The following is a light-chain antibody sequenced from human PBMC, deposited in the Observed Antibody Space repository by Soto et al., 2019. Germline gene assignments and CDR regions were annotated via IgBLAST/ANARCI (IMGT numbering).Light chain of an antibody. J-gene: IGKJ1*01. Sequence: DIQMTQSPSTLSASVGDRVTITCRASQSVDSRLAWYQQKPGKAPKLLVDDASTLETGVPSRLSGSGSGAVFTLTITGLQPEDIATYSCQHYDSFWSFGQGTKVDIK. V-gene: IGKV1-5*01. CDR3: QHYDSFWS. CDR2: DAS. CDR1: QSVDSR.